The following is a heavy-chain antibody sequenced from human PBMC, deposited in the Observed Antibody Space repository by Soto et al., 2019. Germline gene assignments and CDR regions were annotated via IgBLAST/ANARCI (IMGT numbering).Heavy chain of an antibody. J-gene: IGHJ4*02. CDR3: AKDPSTGAADF. CDR2: IHPSGGDT. V-gene: IGHV3-23*01. Sequence: GGSLRLSCAAAGFMFRDYGMSWVRQAPGKGLQWVATIHPSGGDTHYAESVRGRFTISRDNSESTLFLQMNSLRADDTAVYYCAKDPSTGAADFWGQGTLVTVS. D-gene: IGHD2-8*02. CDR1: GFMFRDYG.